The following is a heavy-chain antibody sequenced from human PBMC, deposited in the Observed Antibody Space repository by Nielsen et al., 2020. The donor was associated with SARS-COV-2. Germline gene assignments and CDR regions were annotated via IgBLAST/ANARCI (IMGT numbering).Heavy chain of an antibody. V-gene: IGHV4-39*01. Sequence: SETLSLTCTVSGGSISSSSYYWGWICQPPGKGLEWIGSIYYSGSTYYNPSLKSRVTISVDTSKNQFSLKLSSVTAADTAVYYCARQDYYDSSGPGDDAFDIWGQGTMVTVSS. CDR2: IYYSGST. D-gene: IGHD3-22*01. CDR1: GGSISSSSYY. CDR3: ARQDYYDSSGPGDDAFDI. J-gene: IGHJ3*02.